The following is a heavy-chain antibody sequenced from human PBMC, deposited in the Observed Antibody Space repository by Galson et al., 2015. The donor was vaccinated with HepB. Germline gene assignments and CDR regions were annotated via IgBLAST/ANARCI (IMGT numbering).Heavy chain of an antibody. Sequence: SLRLSCEASGFTFSSYGMHWVRQAPGKGLEWVAVIWYDGSDEYYADSVKGRFTISRDNSRNTLYLEINSLRAEDTAVYYCAREDYDYVWGSYRSNSYYFDYWGQGTLVTVSS. CDR1: GFTFSSYG. J-gene: IGHJ4*02. V-gene: IGHV3-33*01. CDR2: IWYDGSDE. D-gene: IGHD3-16*02. CDR3: AREDYDYVWGSYRSNSYYFDY.